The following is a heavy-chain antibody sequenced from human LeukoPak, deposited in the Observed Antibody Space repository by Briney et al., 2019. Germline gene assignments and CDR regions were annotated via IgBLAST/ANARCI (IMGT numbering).Heavy chain of an antibody. D-gene: IGHD1-26*01. CDR3: ARDPWVSGSYSQGWFDP. V-gene: IGHV3-33*01. J-gene: IGHJ5*02. CDR2: IWYDGSNK. CDR1: GFTFSSYG. Sequence: GRSLRLSCAASGFTFSSYGMHWVRQAPGKGLEWVAVIWYDGSNKYYADSVKGRFTISRDNSKNTLYLQMNSLRAEDTAVYYCARDPWVSGSYSQGWFDPWGQGTLVTVSS.